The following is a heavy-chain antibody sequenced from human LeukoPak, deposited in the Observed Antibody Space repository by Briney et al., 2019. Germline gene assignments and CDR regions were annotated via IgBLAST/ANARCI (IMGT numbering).Heavy chain of an antibody. V-gene: IGHV5-51*01. CDR1: GYRFTSYW. CDR2: IYPGDSDT. CDR3: ATLAYCGGDCYSGSFDY. J-gene: IGHJ4*02. Sequence: GESLKISCKGSGYRFTSYWIGWVRQMPGKGLEWGGIIYPGDSDTRYSPSFQGQVTISADKSISTAYLQWSSLKASDSAMYYCATLAYCGGDCYSGSFDYWGQGTLVTVSS. D-gene: IGHD2-21*02.